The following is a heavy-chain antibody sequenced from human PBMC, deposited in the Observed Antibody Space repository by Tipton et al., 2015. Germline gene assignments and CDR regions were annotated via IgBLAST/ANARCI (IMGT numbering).Heavy chain of an antibody. CDR3: ARARGRHGGLFDS. CDR1: SDSINKYY. CDR2: IQYSGST. V-gene: IGHV4-59*01. D-gene: IGHD4-23*01. J-gene: IGHJ4*02. Sequence: LRLSCTVSSDSINKYYWSWIRQPPGKELQWIGYIQYSGSTNYNPSLKSRVTISVDTSKTQFSLKMSSVTASDTAVYYCARARGRHGGLFDSWGQGILVTVSS.